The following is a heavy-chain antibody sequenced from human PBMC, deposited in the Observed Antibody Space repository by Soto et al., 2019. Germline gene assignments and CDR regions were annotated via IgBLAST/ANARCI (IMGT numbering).Heavy chain of an antibody. D-gene: IGHD3-22*01. Sequence: QVQLQESGPGLVKPSETLSLTCTVSGGSVSSGSYYWSWIRQSPGKGLEWIGSIYFSGSTNYNPSLKSRVTISVDTSKNQFSLKLSSVTAADTAEYYCARDYYDNSGFYYWGFWGQGTLVTVSS. CDR1: GGSVSSGSYY. CDR2: IYFSGST. CDR3: ARDYYDNSGFYYWGF. V-gene: IGHV4-61*01. J-gene: IGHJ4*02.